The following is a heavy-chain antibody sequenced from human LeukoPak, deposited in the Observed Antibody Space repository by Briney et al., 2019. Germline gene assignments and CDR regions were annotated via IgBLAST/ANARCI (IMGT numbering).Heavy chain of an antibody. J-gene: IGHJ4*01. CDR2: FDPEDGET. D-gene: IGHD3-10*01. CDR3: TTRDIVVEPAATSLVRGVLWRSDF. Sequence: ASVKVSCKVSGYTLTELSIHWVRQAPGKGLEWMGGFDPEDGETIYAQKFQGRVTMTEDTSTDTAYMELSSLRSEDTAVYFSTTRDIVVEPAATSLVRGVLWRSDFWGHGTLVTVSS. CDR1: GYTLTELS. V-gene: IGHV1-24*01.